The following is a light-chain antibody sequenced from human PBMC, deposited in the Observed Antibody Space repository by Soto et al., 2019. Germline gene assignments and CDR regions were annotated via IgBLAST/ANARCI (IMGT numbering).Light chain of an antibody. CDR3: QQSYSTPLT. V-gene: IGKV1-39*01. Sequence: IQLYLSPSSLSASVGDRVTITGRASQSISSYLNWYQXKTGKXXKXLIYAASSSQSGVPSRFSGSGSGTDLTINISSLQPEDCETYYGQQSYSTPLTFGQGTKVDIK. CDR2: AAS. J-gene: IGKJ1*01. CDR1: QSISSY.